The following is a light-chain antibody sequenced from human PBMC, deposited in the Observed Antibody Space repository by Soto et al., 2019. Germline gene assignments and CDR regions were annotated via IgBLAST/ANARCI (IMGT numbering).Light chain of an antibody. CDR1: QSVLFSSNNKNY. CDR3: QQYSSTLLT. Sequence: DIVMTQSPDSLAVFLGERATINCKSSQSVLFSSNNKNYLAWYQQKPGQPPKLLIYWASTREVGVPDRFSGSGSGTDFTLTISSVQAEDVAVYDCQQYSSTLLTFGGGTKVEIK. CDR2: WAS. J-gene: IGKJ4*01. V-gene: IGKV4-1*01.